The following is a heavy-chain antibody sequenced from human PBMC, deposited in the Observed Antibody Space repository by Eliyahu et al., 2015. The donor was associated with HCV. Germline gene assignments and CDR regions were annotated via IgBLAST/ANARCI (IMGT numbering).Heavy chain of an antibody. Sequence: QVQLVESGGGVVQPGRSLRLSXAASGFNFTDYGIHWVPPAPGKGLGWVAVISYGGTLKYYADSVKGRFTISRDNSKNTVSLQMNSLRAEDTAVYYCAKDGGYDFGPDYWGQGTLVTVSS. CDR2: ISYGGTLK. J-gene: IGHJ4*02. CDR1: GFNFTDYG. V-gene: IGHV3-30*18. D-gene: IGHD5-12*01. CDR3: AKDGGYDFGPDY.